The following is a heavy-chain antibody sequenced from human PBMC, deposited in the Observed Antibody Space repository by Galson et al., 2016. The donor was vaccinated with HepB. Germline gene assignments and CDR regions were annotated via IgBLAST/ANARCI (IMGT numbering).Heavy chain of an antibody. D-gene: IGHD3-10*01. V-gene: IGHV3-7*03. CDR2: IKGDGSEK. CDR1: GFTFSDYW. Sequence: SLRLSCATSGFTFSDYWMSWVRQAPGKGLEWVANIKGDGSEKNYAESVKGRFDISTDNARKSLSLQMNSLGVEDTALYYCAASSGWTLEHWGQGSLFTVST. CDR3: AASSGWTLEH. J-gene: IGHJ4*02.